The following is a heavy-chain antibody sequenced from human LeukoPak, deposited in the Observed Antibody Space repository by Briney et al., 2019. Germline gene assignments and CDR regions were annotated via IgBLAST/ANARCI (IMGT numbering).Heavy chain of an antibody. CDR3: ARHTTGYNSPRDSFNI. Sequence: TSETLSLTCAVYGGSFGGYYWSWIRQPPGKGLEWIGEINHSGSTNYNPSLKSRVTISVDTSKNQFSLKLSSVTAADTAVYYCARHTTGYNSPRDSFNIWGQGRMVTVSS. CDR1: GGSFGGYY. J-gene: IGHJ3*02. CDR2: INHSGST. V-gene: IGHV4-34*01. D-gene: IGHD1-1*01.